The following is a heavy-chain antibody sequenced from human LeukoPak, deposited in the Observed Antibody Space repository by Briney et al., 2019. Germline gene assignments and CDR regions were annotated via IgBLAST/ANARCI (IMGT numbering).Heavy chain of an antibody. CDR2: INHSGST. J-gene: IGHJ4*02. CDR3: AGIVVVTAPFDY. CDR1: GGSFSGYY. D-gene: IGHD2-21*02. Sequence: SETLSLTCAVYGGSFSGYYWSWIRQPPGKGLEWIGEINHSGSTNYNPSLKSRVTISVDTSKNQFSLKLSSVTAADTAVYYCAGIVVVTAPFDYWGQGTLVTVSP. V-gene: IGHV4-34*01.